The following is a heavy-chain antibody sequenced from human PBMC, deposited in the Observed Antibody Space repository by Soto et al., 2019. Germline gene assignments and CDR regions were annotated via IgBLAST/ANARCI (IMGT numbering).Heavy chain of an antibody. J-gene: IGHJ4*02. Sequence: EVQLVESGGGLVKPGGSLRLSCAASGFTFKLYTMHWVRQAPGKGLEWVSFCTPSSSSISYADSVEGRVTISRDNARNSIYLQIHTPEAEDTAVYYCARNAATSLDHSGQVTLVNVSS. V-gene: IGHV3-21*01. CDR2: CTPSSSSI. CDR3: ARNAATSLDH. CDR1: GFTFKLYT. D-gene: IGHD6-13*01.